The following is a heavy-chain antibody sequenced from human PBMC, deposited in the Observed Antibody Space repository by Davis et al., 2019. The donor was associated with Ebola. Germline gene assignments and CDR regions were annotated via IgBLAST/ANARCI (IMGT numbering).Heavy chain of an antibody. Sequence: SETRSLTCAVSGGGRSSSSWWSWVRQPPGKGLEWIGEIYHSGSTNYNPSLKSRVTISVDKSKNQFSLKLSSVTAADTAVYYCARGFGRYSSRYYYYYGMDVWGQGTTISVSS. D-gene: IGHD6-13*01. CDR1: GGGRSSSSW. CDR2: IYHSGST. CDR3: ARGFGRYSSRYYYYYGMDV. V-gene: IGHV4-4*02. J-gene: IGHJ6*02.